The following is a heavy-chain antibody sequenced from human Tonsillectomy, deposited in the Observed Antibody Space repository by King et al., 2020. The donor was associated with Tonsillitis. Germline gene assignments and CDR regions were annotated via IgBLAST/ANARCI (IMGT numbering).Heavy chain of an antibody. V-gene: IGHV4-30-4*07. CDR3: ATYYDIRGDGYDI. CDR1: GGPISRGGYS. D-gene: IGHD3-22*01. J-gene: IGHJ3*02. CDR2: IYYSGST. Sequence: VQLQESGPGLVKPSQTLSLPCAVSGGPISRGGYSWSWIRQPPGKGLEWIGYIYYSGSTDYNPALKSRVTMAIDEAQNQFALKQISVTAADTAVYYWATYYDIRGDGYDIWGQGTMVTVSS.